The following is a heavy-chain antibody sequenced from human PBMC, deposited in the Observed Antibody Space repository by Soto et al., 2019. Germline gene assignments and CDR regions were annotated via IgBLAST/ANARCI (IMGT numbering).Heavy chain of an antibody. D-gene: IGHD5-12*01. Sequence: PSETLSLTCTVSGGSISSYYWSWIRQPPGKGLEWIGYIYYSGSTNYNPSLKSRVTISVDTSKNQFSLKLSSVTAADTAVYYCARESEWLRGSFDYWGQGTLVTVSS. V-gene: IGHV4-59*01. CDR1: GGSISSYY. CDR2: IYYSGST. J-gene: IGHJ4*02. CDR3: ARESEWLRGSFDY.